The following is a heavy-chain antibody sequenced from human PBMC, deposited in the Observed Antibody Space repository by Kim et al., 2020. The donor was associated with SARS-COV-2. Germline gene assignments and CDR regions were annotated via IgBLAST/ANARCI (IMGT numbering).Heavy chain of an antibody. CDR3: AIKQQLVPPSPNPLDY. CDR2: INAGNGNT. V-gene: IGHV1-3*01. Sequence: ASVKVSCKASGYTFTSYAMHWVRQAPGQRLEWMGWINAGNGNTKYSQKFQGRVTITRDTSASTAYMELSSLRSEDTAVYYCAIKQQLVPPSPNPLDYWGQGTLVTVSS. CDR1: GYTFTSYA. J-gene: IGHJ4*02. D-gene: IGHD6-13*01.